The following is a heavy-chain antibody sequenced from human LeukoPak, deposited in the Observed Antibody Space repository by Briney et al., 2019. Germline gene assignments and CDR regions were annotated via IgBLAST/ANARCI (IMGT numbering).Heavy chain of an antibody. CDR2: INGDGSHI. J-gene: IGHJ4*02. V-gene: IGHV3-74*01. Sequence: GGSLRLSCVASGFTFSNQWRHWVRQAPGKGLVWVSFINGDGSHITYADSVKGRFTISRDNAKNTLFLQMNSLTAEDTAVYYCAHITSDYWGQGTLVTVSS. CDR3: AHITSDY. CDR1: GFTFSNQW. D-gene: IGHD1-14*01.